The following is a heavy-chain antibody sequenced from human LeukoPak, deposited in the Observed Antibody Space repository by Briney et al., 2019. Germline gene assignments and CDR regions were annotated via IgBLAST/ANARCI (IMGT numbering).Heavy chain of an antibody. V-gene: IGHV3-21*01. J-gene: IGHJ4*02. Sequence: GGSLRLSCAASGFTFSSYSMNWVRQAPGKGLEWVSSISSSSSYIYYADSVKGRFTISRDNAKNSLYLQMNSLRAEGTAVYYCAREAEAYSSSWWGQGTLVTVSS. CDR1: GFTFSSYS. D-gene: IGHD6-13*01. CDR3: AREAEAYSSSW. CDR2: ISSSSSYI.